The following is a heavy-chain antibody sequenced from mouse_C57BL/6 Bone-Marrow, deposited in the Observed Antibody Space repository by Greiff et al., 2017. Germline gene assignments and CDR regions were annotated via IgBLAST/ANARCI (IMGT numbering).Heavy chain of an antibody. CDR3: ARTVYFDY. Sequence: VQLQQPGAELVRPGSSVKLSCKASGYTFTSYWMHWVKQRPIQGLEWIGNIDPSDSETHYNQKFKDKAILTVDKSSSTAYMQLSSLTSEDSAVYYCARTVYFDYWDQGTTLTVSS. CDR2: IDPSDSET. J-gene: IGHJ2*01. V-gene: IGHV1-52*01. CDR1: GYTFTSYW.